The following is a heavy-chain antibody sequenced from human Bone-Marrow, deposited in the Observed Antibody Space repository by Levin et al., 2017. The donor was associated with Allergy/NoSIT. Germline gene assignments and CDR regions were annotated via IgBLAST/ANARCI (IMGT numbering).Heavy chain of an antibody. V-gene: IGHV4-34*01. Sequence: SETLSLTCAVYGGSFSGYYWNWIRQPPGKGLEWIGEVNHSGNTYYSPSLKSRVTISVDTSKNQFSLKLSAVTAADTAVYYCAKVAGPLSLSYMDVWGHGTTVTVSS. CDR2: VNHSGNT. CDR3: AKVAGPLSLSYMDV. CDR1: GGSFSGYY. D-gene: IGHD2/OR15-2a*01. J-gene: IGHJ6*02.